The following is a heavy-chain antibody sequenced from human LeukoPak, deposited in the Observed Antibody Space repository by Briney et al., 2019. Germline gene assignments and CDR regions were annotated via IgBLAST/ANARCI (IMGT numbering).Heavy chain of an antibody. D-gene: IGHD5-12*01. Sequence: PSETLSLTCAVSGGSIRSNNHYWGWIRQPPGKGLEWIGNIYFNGNIAYNPSLQSRVTISVDTSKNQFSLRLNSVTSADTAMYYCARVELIVALPTSFDPWGQGTLVTVSS. CDR2: IYFNGNI. CDR1: GGSIRSNNHY. V-gene: IGHV4-39*07. J-gene: IGHJ5*02. CDR3: ARVELIVALPTSFDP.